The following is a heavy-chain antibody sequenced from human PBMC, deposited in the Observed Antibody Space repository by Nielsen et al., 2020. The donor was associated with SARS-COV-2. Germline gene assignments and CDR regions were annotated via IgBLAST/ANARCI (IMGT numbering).Heavy chain of an antibody. V-gene: IGHV3-7*05. CDR3: ARDLGYSRTNWFDP. CDR1: GFTFSSYW. Sequence: GGSLRLSCAASGFTFSSYWMSWVRQAPGKGLEWVANIKQDGSEKYYVDSVKGRFTISRDNAKNSLYLQMNSLRAEDTAVYYCARDLGYSRTNWFDPWGQGTLVTVSS. J-gene: IGHJ5*02. CDR2: IKQDGSEK. D-gene: IGHD6-13*01.